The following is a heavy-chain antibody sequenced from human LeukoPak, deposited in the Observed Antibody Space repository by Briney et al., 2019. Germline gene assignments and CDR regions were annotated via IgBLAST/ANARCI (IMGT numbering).Heavy chain of an antibody. Sequence: SETLSLTCAVYGGSFSGYYWSWIRQPPGKGLEWIGEINHSGSTNYNPSLKSRVTISVDTSKNQFSLKLSSVTAADTAVYYCASPFPGWFGDYYGMDVWGQGTTVTVSS. V-gene: IGHV4-34*01. D-gene: IGHD3-10*01. CDR2: INHSGST. CDR1: GGSFSGYY. CDR3: ASPFPGWFGDYYGMDV. J-gene: IGHJ6*02.